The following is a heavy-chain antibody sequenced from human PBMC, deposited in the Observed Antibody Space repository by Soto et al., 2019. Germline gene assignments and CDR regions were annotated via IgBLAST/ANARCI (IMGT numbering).Heavy chain of an antibody. CDR2: IYPGDSDT. D-gene: IGHD2-21*02. CDR1: GYSFTSYW. Sequence: GGSLEISCKGSGYSFTSYWNGWVRQMPGKGLEWIGIIYPGDSDTRYIPSFQGQVTISADKSISTAYLQWSSLKASDTAMYYCARLSRYGGNSIYYYAMDVWGKGTTVTVXS. J-gene: IGHJ6*04. V-gene: IGHV5-51*01. CDR3: ARLSRYGGNSIYYYAMDV.